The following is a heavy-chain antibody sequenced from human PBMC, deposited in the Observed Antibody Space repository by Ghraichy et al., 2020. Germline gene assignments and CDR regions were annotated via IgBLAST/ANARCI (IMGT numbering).Heavy chain of an antibody. J-gene: IGHJ5*02. CDR2: ISGDGGST. CDR3: AKGGARIVVVPNWFDP. CDR1: GFTFDDYA. Sequence: GGSLRLSCAASGFTFDDYAMHWVRQAPGKGLEWVSLISGDGGSTYYADSVKGRFTISRDNSKNSLYLQMNSLRTEDTALYYCAKGGARIVVVPNWFDPWGQGTLVTVSS. D-gene: IGHD3-22*01. V-gene: IGHV3-43*02.